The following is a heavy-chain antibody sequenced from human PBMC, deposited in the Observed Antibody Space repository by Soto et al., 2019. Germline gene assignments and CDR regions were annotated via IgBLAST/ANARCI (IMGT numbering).Heavy chain of an antibody. Sequence: RSLTCTGSGGCISSYYWSWIRQPPGKGLEWIGYIYHSGSTNYNPSLKSRVTISVDRSKNQFSLKLSSVTAADTAVYYCARDLRDYYDSSGRRDYWGQGTQVTASS. CDR1: GGCISSYY. D-gene: IGHD3-22*01. CDR2: IYHSGST. CDR3: ARDLRDYYDSSGRRDY. J-gene: IGHJ4*02. V-gene: IGHV4-59*12.